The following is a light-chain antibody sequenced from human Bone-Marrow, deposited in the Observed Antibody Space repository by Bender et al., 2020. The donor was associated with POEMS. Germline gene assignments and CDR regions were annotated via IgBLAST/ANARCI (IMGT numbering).Light chain of an antibody. V-gene: IGLV2-14*02. CDR2: DVT. CDR1: ASDVGSFNL. CDR3: CSYTRSSTWV. J-gene: IGLJ3*02. Sequence: QSALTQPASVSGSPGQSITISCAGTASDVGSFNLVSWYQQQPGKAPKILIYDVTKRPSGVSNRFSGSKSGNTASLTISGLQAEDEGDYFCCSYTRSSTWVFGGGTKLTVL.